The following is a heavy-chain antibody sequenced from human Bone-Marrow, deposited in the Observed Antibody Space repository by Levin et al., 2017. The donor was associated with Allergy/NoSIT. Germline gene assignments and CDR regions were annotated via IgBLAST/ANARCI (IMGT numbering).Heavy chain of an antibody. CDR2: ISISTSTI. CDR3: ARETFHGVVIIPFDY. D-gene: IGHD3-3*01. CDR1: GFTFSYYS. J-gene: IGHJ4*02. Sequence: GESLKISCAASGFTFSYYSMNWVRQAPGKGLEWISYISISTSTIKYADSVKGRFTISRDNAKDSLYLQMNSLRVEDTAVYYCARETFHGVVIIPFDYWGQGTLVTVSS. V-gene: IGHV3-48*04.